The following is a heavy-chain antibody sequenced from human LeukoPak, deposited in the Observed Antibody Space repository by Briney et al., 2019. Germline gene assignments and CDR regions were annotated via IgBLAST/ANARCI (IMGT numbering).Heavy chain of an antibody. CDR1: GGSLSSSSYY. J-gene: IGHJ4*02. D-gene: IGHD3-10*01. CDR3: ARGSSGSLDY. Sequence: SETLSLTCTVSGGSLSSSSYYWGWIRQPPGKGLEWIGEINHSGSTNYNPSLKSRVTISVDTSKNQFSLKLSSVTAADTAVYYCARGSSGSLDYWGQGTLVTVSS. V-gene: IGHV4-39*07. CDR2: INHSGST.